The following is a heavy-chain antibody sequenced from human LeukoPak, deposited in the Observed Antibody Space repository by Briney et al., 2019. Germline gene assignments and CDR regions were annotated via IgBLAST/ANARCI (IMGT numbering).Heavy chain of an antibody. CDR1: GFTFSSYA. Sequence: PGGSLRLSCAASGFTFSSYAMSWVRQAPGKGLEWVSSIIVSGATYYADSVKGRFTISRDSFRGMLFLQMDSLRVEDTAVYFCAKGSVGNADFASWGQGALVTVSS. CDR2: IIVSGAT. J-gene: IGHJ4*02. V-gene: IGHV3-23*01. D-gene: IGHD6-25*01. CDR3: AKGSVGNADFAS.